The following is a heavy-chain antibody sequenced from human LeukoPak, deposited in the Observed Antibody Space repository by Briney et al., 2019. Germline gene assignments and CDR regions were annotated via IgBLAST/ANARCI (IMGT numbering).Heavy chain of an antibody. CDR1: GGSISSSSYY. CDR2: IYYSGST. J-gene: IGHJ4*02. V-gene: IGHV4-39*01. Sequence: SETLSLTCTVSGGSISSSSYYWGWIRQPPGKGLEWIGSIYYSGSTYYNPSLKSRVTISVDTSKNQFSLKLSSVTAADTAVYYCARQYYDSSGYYYVSLGAFDYWGQGTLVTVSS. D-gene: IGHD3-22*01. CDR3: ARQYYDSSGYYYVSLGAFDY.